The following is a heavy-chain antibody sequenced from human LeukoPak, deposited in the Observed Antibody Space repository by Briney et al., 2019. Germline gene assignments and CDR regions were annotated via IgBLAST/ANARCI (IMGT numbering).Heavy chain of an antibody. CDR1: GGSISSGYY. CDR3: ATSSRTYGSGGYSRFDY. V-gene: IGHV4-38-2*02. D-gene: IGHD3-10*01. CDR2: IYHSGST. Sequence: SQTLSLTCTVSGGSISSGYYWGWIRQPPGKGLEWIGSIYHSGSTYYNPSLKSRVTISVDTSKNQFSLKLSSVTAADTAVYYCATSSRTYGSGGYSRFDYWGQGTLVTVSS. J-gene: IGHJ4*02.